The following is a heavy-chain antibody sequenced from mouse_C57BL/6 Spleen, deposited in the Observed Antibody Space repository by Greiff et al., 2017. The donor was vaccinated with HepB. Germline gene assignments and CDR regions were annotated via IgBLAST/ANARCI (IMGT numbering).Heavy chain of an antibody. J-gene: IGHJ1*03. CDR1: GYTFTSYG. CDR3: ARREEDGYHVDFDV. Sequence: LQQSGAELARPGASVKLSCKASGYTFTSYGISWVKQRTGQGLEWIGEIYPRSGNTYYNEKFKGKATLTADKSSSTAYMELRSLTSEDSAVYFCARREEDGYHVDFDVWGTGTTVTVSS. V-gene: IGHV1-81*01. D-gene: IGHD2-3*01. CDR2: IYPRSGNT.